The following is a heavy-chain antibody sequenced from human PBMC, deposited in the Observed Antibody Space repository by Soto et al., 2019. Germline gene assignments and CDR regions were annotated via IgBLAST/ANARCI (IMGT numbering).Heavy chain of an antibody. CDR2: IIPIFGTA. D-gene: IGHD3-9*01. CDR3: ARVYYDILTGVGNYYYYGMDV. J-gene: IGHJ6*02. CDR1: GGTFSSYA. V-gene: IGHV1-69*13. Sequence: ASVKVSCKASGGTFSSYAISWVRQAPGQGLEWMGGIIPIFGTANYAQKFQGRVTITADESTSTAYMELSSLRSEDTAVYYCARVYYDILTGVGNYYYYGMDVWGQGTTVTVSS.